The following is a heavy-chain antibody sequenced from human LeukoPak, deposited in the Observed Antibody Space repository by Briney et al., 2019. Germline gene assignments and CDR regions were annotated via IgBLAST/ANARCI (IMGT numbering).Heavy chain of an antibody. J-gene: IGHJ4*02. D-gene: IGHD3-9*01. Sequence: SETLSLTCAVSGGSISSSNWWSWVRQPPGKGLEWIGEIYHSGSTNYNPSLKSRVTISVDKSKNQFSLKLSSVTAADTAAYYCARHLRLVTAFDYWGQGTLVTVSP. CDR3: ARHLRLVTAFDY. CDR1: GGSISSSNW. CDR2: IYHSGST. V-gene: IGHV4-4*02.